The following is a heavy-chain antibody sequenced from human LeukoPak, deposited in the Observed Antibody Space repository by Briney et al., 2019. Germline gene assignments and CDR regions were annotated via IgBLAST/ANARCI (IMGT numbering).Heavy chain of an antibody. Sequence: PGGSLRLSCAASGFTFSSYWMSWVRQALGKGLEWVANIKQDGSEKYYVDSVKGRFTISRDNAKNSLYLQMNSLRAEDTAVYYCARDKRPAGYYYMDVWGKGTTVTVSS. V-gene: IGHV3-7*01. D-gene: IGHD2-2*01. CDR1: GFTFSSYW. J-gene: IGHJ6*03. CDR2: IKQDGSEK. CDR3: ARDKRPAGYYYMDV.